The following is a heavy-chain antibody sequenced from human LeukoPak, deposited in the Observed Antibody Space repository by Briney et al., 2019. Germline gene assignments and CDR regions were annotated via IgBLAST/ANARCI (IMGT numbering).Heavy chain of an antibody. CDR3: ARGIAAAGTKTNYYYYGMDV. Sequence: PGGSLRLSCAASGFTFSSYDMHWVRQATGKGLEWVSAIGTAGDTYYPGSVKGRFTISRENAKNSLYLQMNSLRAGDTAVYYCARGIAAAGTKTNYYYYGMDVWGQGTTVTVSS. V-gene: IGHV3-13*01. D-gene: IGHD6-13*01. CDR1: GFTFSSYD. CDR2: IGTAGDT. J-gene: IGHJ6*02.